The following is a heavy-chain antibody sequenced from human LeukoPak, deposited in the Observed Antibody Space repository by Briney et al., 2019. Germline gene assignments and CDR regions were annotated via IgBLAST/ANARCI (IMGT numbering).Heavy chain of an antibody. D-gene: IGHD4-23*01. V-gene: IGHV4-34*01. CDR1: GGSFSGYY. CDR3: ARGLRGNHYFDY. J-gene: IGHJ4*02. CDR2: INHSGST. Sequence: SETLSLTCAVYGGSFSGYYWSWIRQPPGKGLEWIGEINHSGSTNYNPSLKSRVTISVDMSKNQFSLKLSSVTAADTAVYYCARGLRGNHYFDYWGQGTLVTVSS.